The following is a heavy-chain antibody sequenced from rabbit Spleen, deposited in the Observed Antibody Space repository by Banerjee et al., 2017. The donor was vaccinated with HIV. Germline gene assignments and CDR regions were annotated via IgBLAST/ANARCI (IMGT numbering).Heavy chain of an antibody. Sequence: QLKESGGGLVQPGGSLKLSCKASGFTLSSYYMNWVRQAPGKGLEWIGYIDPVFGNTAYASWVNGRFTISSDNAQNTVDLQMNSLTAADTATYFCARHAGYAGYGYSTLDLWGPGTLVTVS. CDR1: GFTLSSYY. V-gene: IGHV1S7*01. CDR2: IDPVFGNT. D-gene: IGHD8-1*01. CDR3: ARHAGYAGYGYSTLDL. J-gene: IGHJ4*01.